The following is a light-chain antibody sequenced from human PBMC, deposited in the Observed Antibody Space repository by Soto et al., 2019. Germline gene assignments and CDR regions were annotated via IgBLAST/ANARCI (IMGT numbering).Light chain of an antibody. CDR3: QHYKMYSPWT. Sequence: EIVLTQSPGTLSLSPGERATLSCRASQSVSSNLAWYQQKPGQAPRLLIYGASARATGIPARFSGSGSGTEFTLTISSLQPDDFATYYCQHYKMYSPWTFGQGTKVDIK. CDR2: GAS. CDR1: QSVSSN. V-gene: IGKV3-15*01. J-gene: IGKJ1*01.